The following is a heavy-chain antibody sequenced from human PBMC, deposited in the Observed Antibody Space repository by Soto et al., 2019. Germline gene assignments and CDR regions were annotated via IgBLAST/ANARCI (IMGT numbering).Heavy chain of an antibody. J-gene: IGHJ4*02. D-gene: IGHD3-22*01. V-gene: IGHV1-18*01. Sequence: QAQLVQSGAEVKKPGASVKVSCKASGYTFTSYGISWVRQAPGQGLEWMGWISAYNGNTNYAQKLQGRVTMTTDTSTSTAYMELRSLRSDDTAVYYCARENYYDSSGYYLMVPKSDYWGQGTLVTVSS. CDR2: ISAYNGNT. CDR3: ARENYYDSSGYYLMVPKSDY. CDR1: GYTFTSYG.